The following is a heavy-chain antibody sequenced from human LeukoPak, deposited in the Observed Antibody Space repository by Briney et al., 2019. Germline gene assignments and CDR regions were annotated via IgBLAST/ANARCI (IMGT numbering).Heavy chain of an antibody. CDR3: ARGVGTTAHYYYGMDV. J-gene: IGHJ6*02. CDR1: GGSISSYY. CDR2: IYYSGST. Sequence: PSETLSLTCTVSGGSISSYYWSWIRQPPGKGLEWIGYIYYSGSTNYTPSLKSRVTISVGTSKNQFSLKLSSVTAADTAVYYCARGVGTTAHYYYGMDVWGQGTTVTVSS. V-gene: IGHV4-59*01. D-gene: IGHD1-1*01.